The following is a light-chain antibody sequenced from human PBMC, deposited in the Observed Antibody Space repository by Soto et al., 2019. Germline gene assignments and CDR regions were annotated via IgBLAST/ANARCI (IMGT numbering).Light chain of an antibody. Sequence: QSVLTQSPSASGTPGQRVSISCSGSTSNIGTNTVSWYQHVPGTAPNLLSYSNDQRPSAVPGRFSGSKSGTSASLAISGLLSEDEADYYCATWDDSLNVVFGGGTKVTVL. CDR2: SND. J-gene: IGLJ2*01. CDR1: TSNIGTNT. V-gene: IGLV1-44*01. CDR3: ATWDDSLNVV.